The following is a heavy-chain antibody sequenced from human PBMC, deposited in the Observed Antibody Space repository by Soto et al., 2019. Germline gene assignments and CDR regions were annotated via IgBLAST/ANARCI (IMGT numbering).Heavy chain of an antibody. J-gene: IGHJ4*02. CDR2: IWYDGSNK. CDR3: ARDPSSMTTVNYFDY. V-gene: IGHV3-33*01. Sequence: QVQLVESGGGVVQPGRSLRLSCAASGFTFSSYGMHWVRQAPGKGLEWVAVIWYDGSNKYYADSVKGRFTISRDNSKNTLYLQMNSLRGEDTVVYYCARDPSSMTTVNYFDYWGQGTLVTVSS. D-gene: IGHD4-17*01. CDR1: GFTFSSYG.